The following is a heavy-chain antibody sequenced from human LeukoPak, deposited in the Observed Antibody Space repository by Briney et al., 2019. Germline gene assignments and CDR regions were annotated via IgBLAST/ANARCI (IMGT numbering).Heavy chain of an antibody. CDR3: ARVRRGTMVRGAPYYFDY. Sequence: QPGGSLRLSCAASGFTFSSYWMSWVRQAPGKGLEWVANIKQDGSEKYYVDSVKGRFTISRDNAKNSLYPQMNSLRAEDTAVYYCARVRRGTMVRGAPYYFDYWGQGTLVTVSS. CDR2: IKQDGSEK. D-gene: IGHD3-10*01. V-gene: IGHV3-7*03. J-gene: IGHJ4*02. CDR1: GFTFSSYW.